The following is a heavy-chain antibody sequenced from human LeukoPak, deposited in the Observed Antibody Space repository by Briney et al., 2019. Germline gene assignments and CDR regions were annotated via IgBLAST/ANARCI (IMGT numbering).Heavy chain of an antibody. Sequence: AGTLRLSCAASGVTFSRYTSNWVRQAPGKGLEWVSSISSNGAYIYYADSMEGRFTISRDNAKNSLSLQMDSLRAEDTAIYYCARERGRGSSNLDYFDYWGPGMLVSASS. D-gene: IGHD2-15*01. CDR3: ARERGRGSSNLDYFDY. J-gene: IGHJ4*02. V-gene: IGHV3-21*01. CDR1: GVTFSRYT. CDR2: ISSNGAYI.